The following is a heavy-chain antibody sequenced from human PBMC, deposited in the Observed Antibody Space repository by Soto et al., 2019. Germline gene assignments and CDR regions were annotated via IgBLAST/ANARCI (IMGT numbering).Heavy chain of an antibody. V-gene: IGHV4-4*02. CDR1: GLSISSDNW. D-gene: IGHD6-13*01. Sequence: QVQLQESGPGLVRPSGTVSLTCAVSGLSISSDNWWSWVRQPPGKGLEWIGEIHHSGSTNYNPSLKSRVTVSVVPSKDLFSLNQTSVTAADTAFYYCARDQGSHPGDWGQGTLVSVSS. CDR3: ARDQGSHPGD. CDR2: IHHSGST. J-gene: IGHJ4*02.